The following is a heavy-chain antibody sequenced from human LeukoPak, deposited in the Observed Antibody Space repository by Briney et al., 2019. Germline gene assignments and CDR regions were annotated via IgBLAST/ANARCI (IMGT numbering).Heavy chain of an antibody. D-gene: IGHD2-21*02. Sequence: SVKVSCKASGYTFTSYGISWVRQAPGQGLEWMGRIIPILGIANYAQKFQGRVTITADKSTSTAYMELSSLRSEDTAVYYCARDPLAMGVVTAANLRDYYYGMDVWGQGTTVTVSS. CDR1: GYTFTSYG. CDR3: ARDPLAMGVVTAANLRDYYYGMDV. V-gene: IGHV1-69*04. CDR2: IIPILGIA. J-gene: IGHJ6*02.